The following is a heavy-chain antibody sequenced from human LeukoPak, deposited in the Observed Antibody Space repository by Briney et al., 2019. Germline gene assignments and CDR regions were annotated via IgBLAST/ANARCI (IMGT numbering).Heavy chain of an antibody. CDR2: IYYSGST. D-gene: IGHD6-13*01. J-gene: IGHJ4*02. V-gene: IGHV4-39*01. CDR3: ASGYTSSWYYFDY. CDR1: GGSISSISYY. Sequence: SETLSLTCTVSGGSISSISYYWGWIRQPPGKGLEWIGSIYYSGSTNYNPSLKSRFTMSVDTSKNQFSLRVSAVTAAETAVYYCASGYTSSWYYFDYWGERTLVTLPS.